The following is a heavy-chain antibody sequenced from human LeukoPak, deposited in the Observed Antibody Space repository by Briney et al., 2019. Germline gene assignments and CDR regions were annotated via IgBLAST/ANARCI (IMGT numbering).Heavy chain of an antibody. CDR3: AKGYSGYDPHRGYYYYYMDV. J-gene: IGHJ6*03. CDR2: ISGSGGST. D-gene: IGHD5-12*01. CDR1: GFTFSSYA. Sequence: GGSLRLSCAASGFTFSSYAMSWVRQAPGQGLHLFSPISGSGGSTSYADSVKGRFTISRDNSKNTLYLQMNSLRAEDTAVYFCAKGYSGYDPHRGYYYYYMDVWGKGTTVTVSS. V-gene: IGHV3-23*01.